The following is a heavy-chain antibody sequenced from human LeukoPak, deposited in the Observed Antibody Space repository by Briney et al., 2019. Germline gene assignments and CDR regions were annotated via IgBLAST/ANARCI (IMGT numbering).Heavy chain of an antibody. Sequence: SETQSLTCAVSGYSISSGYYWGWIRPPPGKGLEWIGWFLHSGATHSTSSLKSLFTKSVDTSKNNFSMELRSVTVADTAVYYCARRYCSSTSCYYFDSWGQGTLVTVSS. CDR2: FLHSGAT. J-gene: IGHJ4*02. CDR3: ARRYCSSTSCYYFDS. CDR1: GYSISSGYY. D-gene: IGHD2-2*01. V-gene: IGHV4-38-2*01.